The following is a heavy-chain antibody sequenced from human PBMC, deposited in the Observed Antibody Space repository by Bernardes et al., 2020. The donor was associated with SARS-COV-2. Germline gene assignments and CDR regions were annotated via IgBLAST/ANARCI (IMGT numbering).Heavy chain of an antibody. CDR1: GASLHDFY. D-gene: IGHD1-1*01. CDR2: MFYNGSA. CDR3: ARVFSRHGRVNDWFDF. V-gene: IGHV4-59*01. J-gene: IGHJ5*01. Sequence: SETLSLSCRVSGASLHDFYWSWIRQSPGQGLQWLGYMFYNGSAAFNPSFRSRVSIFRGPSKNEFSLKLKSVTTTDTAVYYCARVFSRHGRVNDWFDFWGPGIVVSVSS.